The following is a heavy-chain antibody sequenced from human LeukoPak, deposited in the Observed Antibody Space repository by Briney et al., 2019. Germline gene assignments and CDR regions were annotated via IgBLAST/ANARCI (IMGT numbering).Heavy chain of an antibody. V-gene: IGHV4-30-2*01. D-gene: IGHD3/OR15-3a*01. CDR1: GGSISSGGYS. Sequence: PSQTLSLTCAVSGGSISSGGYSWSWIRQPPGKGLEWIGYIYHSGSTYYNPSLKSRVTISVDRSKNQFSLKLSSVTAADTAVYYCARGFDFLNFDYWGQGTLVTVSS. CDR3: ARGFDFLNFDY. J-gene: IGHJ4*02. CDR2: IYHSGST.